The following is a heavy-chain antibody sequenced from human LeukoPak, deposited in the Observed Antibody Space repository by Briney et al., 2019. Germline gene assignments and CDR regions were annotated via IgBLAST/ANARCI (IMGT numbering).Heavy chain of an antibody. D-gene: IGHD2-8*01. CDR2: ISNGGGST. CDR1: GFTFSSHD. J-gene: IGHJ4*02. CDR3: AQGSTYDFAY. V-gene: IGHV3-23*01. Sequence: GGSLRLSCAASGFTFSSHDMSWVRLAPGKGLEWVSGISNGGGSTYHADSVKGRFTISRDNSKNTVYLQMNSLRAEDTAIYYGAQGSTYDFAYWGQGALVSVSS.